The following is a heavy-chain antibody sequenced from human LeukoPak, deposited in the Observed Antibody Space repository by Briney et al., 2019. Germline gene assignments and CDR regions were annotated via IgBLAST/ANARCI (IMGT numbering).Heavy chain of an antibody. Sequence: GGSLRFSCAASGFTFRSYSMNWVRQAPGKGLEWVSSISSSSSYIYYADSVKGRFTISRDNSKNTLYLQMNSLRAEDTAVYYCAKEGRDYVWGSYRYTGVDYWGQGTLVTVSS. D-gene: IGHD3-16*02. CDR1: GFTFRSYS. J-gene: IGHJ4*02. V-gene: IGHV3-21*04. CDR3: AKEGRDYVWGSYRYTGVDY. CDR2: ISSSSSYI.